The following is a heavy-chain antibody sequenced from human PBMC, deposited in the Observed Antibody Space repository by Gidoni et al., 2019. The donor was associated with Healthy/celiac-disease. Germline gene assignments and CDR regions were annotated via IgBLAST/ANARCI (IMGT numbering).Heavy chain of an antibody. V-gene: IGHV3-48*04. Sequence: EVQLVESGGGLVQPGGSLRLSCAASGFTFSSYSMNWVRQAAGKGLEWVSYISSSSRTIYYADSVKGRFTISRDNAKNSLYLQMNSLRAEDTAVYYCASITMVRGVMFGAFDIWGQGTMVTVSS. D-gene: IGHD3-10*01. J-gene: IGHJ3*02. CDR1: GFTFSSYS. CDR2: ISSSSRTI. CDR3: ASITMVRGVMFGAFDI.